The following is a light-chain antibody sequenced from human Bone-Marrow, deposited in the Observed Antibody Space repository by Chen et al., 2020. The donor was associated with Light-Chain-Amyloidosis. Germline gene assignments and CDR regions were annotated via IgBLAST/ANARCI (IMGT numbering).Light chain of an antibody. CDR2: EVS. Sequence: QSALTQPASVSGSPGQSIAISCTGTSSDVGSYNYVSWYQQHPGKAPKLLLYEVSNRPSGVSTRCAGSKSGTAASLTISGLRAGDEADYYCSSYTSSSTYWVVGGGTKLTVL. CDR3: SSYTSSSTYWV. J-gene: IGLJ3*02. V-gene: IGLV2-14*01. CDR1: SSDVGSYNY.